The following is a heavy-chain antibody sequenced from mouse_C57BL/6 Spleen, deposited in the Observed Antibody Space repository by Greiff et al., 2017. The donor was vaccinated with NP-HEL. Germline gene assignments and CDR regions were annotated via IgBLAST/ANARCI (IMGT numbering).Heavy chain of an antibody. Sequence: EVQLQQSGAELVRPGASVKLSCTASGFNIKDDYMHWVKQRPEQGLEWIGWIDPENGDTEYASKFQGKATITADTSSNTAYLQLSSLTSEDTAVYYCTTWRLRGDAMDYWGQGTSVTVSS. D-gene: IGHD2-13*01. CDR1: GFNIKDDY. V-gene: IGHV14-4*01. CDR3: TTWRLRGDAMDY. J-gene: IGHJ4*01. CDR2: IDPENGDT.